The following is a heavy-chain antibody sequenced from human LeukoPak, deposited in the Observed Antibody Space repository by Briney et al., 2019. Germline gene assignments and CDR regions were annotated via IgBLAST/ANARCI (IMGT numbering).Heavy chain of an antibody. CDR1: GDSISSSSYY. CDR2: IYHSGST. J-gene: IGHJ4*02. V-gene: IGHV4-30-2*01. Sequence: MSSETLSLTCTVSGDSISSSSYYWTWIRQPPGKGLEWIGYIYHSGSTYYNPSLKSRVTISVDRSKNQFSLKLSSVTAADTAVYYCARNVVVPAALFDYWGQGTLVTVSS. D-gene: IGHD2-2*01. CDR3: ARNVVVPAALFDY.